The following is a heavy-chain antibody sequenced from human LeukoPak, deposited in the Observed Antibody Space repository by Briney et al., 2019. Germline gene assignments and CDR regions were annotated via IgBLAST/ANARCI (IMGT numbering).Heavy chain of an antibody. CDR1: GFTFDDYA. D-gene: IGHD7-27*01. CDR3: ARVQSYWGWGNDAFDI. V-gene: IGHV3-9*01. CDR2: ISWNSGSI. J-gene: IGHJ3*02. Sequence: GGSLRLSCAASGFTFDDYAMHWVRQAPGKGLEWVSGISWNSGSIGYVDSVKGRFTISRDNAKNSLHLQMNSLRAEDTAVYYCARVQSYWGWGNDAFDIWGQGTMVTVSS.